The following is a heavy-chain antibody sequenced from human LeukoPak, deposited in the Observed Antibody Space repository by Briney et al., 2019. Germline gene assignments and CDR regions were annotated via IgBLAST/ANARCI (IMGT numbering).Heavy chain of an antibody. CDR2: ISGGGDVT. D-gene: IGHD3-10*01. Sequence: GGSLRLSCAASDFNFITYAMSWVRQAPGKGLEWVSIISGGGDVTHYADSVKGRFTISRDNSKNTLYLQMNSLRVEDTAVYYCARVSSMLRGPLVIYYFDFWGQGTLVTVSS. J-gene: IGHJ4*02. CDR1: DFNFITYA. CDR3: ARVSSMLRGPLVIYYFDF. V-gene: IGHV3-23*01.